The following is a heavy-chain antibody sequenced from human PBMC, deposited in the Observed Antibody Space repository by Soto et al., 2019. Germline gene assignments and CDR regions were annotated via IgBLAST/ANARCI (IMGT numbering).Heavy chain of an antibody. D-gene: IGHD6-6*01. CDR1: GYTFSSYG. CDR2: MSTYNGNP. CDR3: ARAPLYSTSPKTAFDI. J-gene: IGHJ3*02. V-gene: IGHV1-18*01. Sequence: QVQLVHSGPEVTKPGASVKVSCKASGYTFSSYGISWVRQAPGQGLEWMGWMSTYNGNPNYAQTFQGRVTMTTDTSTSTAYMELRSLRSDDTAVFYCARAPLYSTSPKTAFDIWGQGTVVTVSS.